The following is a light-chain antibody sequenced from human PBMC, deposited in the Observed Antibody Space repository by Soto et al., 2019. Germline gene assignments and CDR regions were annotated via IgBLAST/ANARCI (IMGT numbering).Light chain of an antibody. Sequence: VLRQSPGTLSASVGERVTITCRASQSISSYLAWYQQKPGQAPRLLIYGASSRATGIPDRFSGSGSGTDFTLTISRLEPEDFAVYYCQQYGSSRTFGQGTKVDI. CDR2: GAS. CDR3: QQYGSSRT. V-gene: IGKV3-20*01. CDR1: QSISSY. J-gene: IGKJ1*01.